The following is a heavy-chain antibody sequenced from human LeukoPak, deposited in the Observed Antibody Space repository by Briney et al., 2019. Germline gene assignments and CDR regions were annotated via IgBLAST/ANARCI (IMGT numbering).Heavy chain of an antibody. V-gene: IGHV1-69*13. CDR1: GGTFSSYA. CDR2: IIPIFGTA. Sequence: RASVTVSCKASGGTFSSYAISWVRQAPGQGLEWMGGIIPIFGTANYAQKFQGRVTITADESTSTAYMELSSLRSEDTAVYYCARAYDSSSYYYYYMDVWGKGTTVTISS. D-gene: IGHD3-22*01. J-gene: IGHJ6*03. CDR3: ARAYDSSSYYYYYMDV.